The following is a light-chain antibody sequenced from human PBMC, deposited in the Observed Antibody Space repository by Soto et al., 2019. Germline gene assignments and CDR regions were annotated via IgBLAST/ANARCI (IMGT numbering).Light chain of an antibody. CDR2: DAS. CDR1: QSVSSY. CDR3: QQRSHWPWS. J-gene: IGKJ1*01. Sequence: EIVLTQSPATLSLSPGERATLSCRASQSVSSYLACYQQKPGQAPRLLIQDASNRATGIPARFSGSGSGTHFTPTIAGLEPEDCAVYYCQQRSHWPWSCGQGTKLEIK. V-gene: IGKV3-11*01.